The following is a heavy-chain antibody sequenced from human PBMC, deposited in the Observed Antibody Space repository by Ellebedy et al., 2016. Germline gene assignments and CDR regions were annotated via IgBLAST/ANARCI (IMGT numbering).Heavy chain of an antibody. Sequence: GESLKISXKGSGYSFTSYWIAWVRQMPGKGLEWMGTIYPGDSDTRYRPAFQGQATISADKSITTAYLQWNSLKASDTAMYYCARGDRNWFDPWSQGTLVTVSS. V-gene: IGHV5-51*01. D-gene: IGHD3-16*01. CDR2: IYPGDSDT. CDR3: ARGDRNWFDP. J-gene: IGHJ5*02. CDR1: GYSFTSYW.